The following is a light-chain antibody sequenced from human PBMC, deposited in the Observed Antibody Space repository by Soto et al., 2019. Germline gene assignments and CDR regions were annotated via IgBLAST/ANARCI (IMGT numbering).Light chain of an antibody. Sequence: EIVLKQSPGTLSLSSGERATLSCRASQSVRSNYLAWYQQKPGQAPRLLINGASSRATGIPDRFGGSGSGTDFTLTISRLEPEDFAVYYWQQYASSPLTFGGGTKVEIK. V-gene: IGKV3-20*01. CDR2: GAS. CDR1: QSVRSNY. J-gene: IGKJ4*01. CDR3: QQYASSPLT.